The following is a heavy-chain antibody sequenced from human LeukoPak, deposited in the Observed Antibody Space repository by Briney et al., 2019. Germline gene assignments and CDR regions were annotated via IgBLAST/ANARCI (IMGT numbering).Heavy chain of an antibody. V-gene: IGHV3-23*01. CDR2: ISHSGGDT. CDR3: AKDLYPQGFVRWFDA. D-gene: IGHD6-6*01. J-gene: IGHJ5*02. Sequence: GGSLRLSCAASGFSFSSYSMTWVRQAPGKGMEWVSSISHSGGDTYYPDSAMGRFTISRDNFKNTVYLQMDSLRVEDTAVYYCAKDLYPQGFVRWFDAWGQGTLVTVSS. CDR1: GFSFSSYS.